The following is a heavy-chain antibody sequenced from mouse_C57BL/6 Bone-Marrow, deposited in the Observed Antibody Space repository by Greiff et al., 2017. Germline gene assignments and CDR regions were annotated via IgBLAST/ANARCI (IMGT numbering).Heavy chain of an antibody. Sequence: QVQLQQPGAELVRPGTSVKLSCKASGYTFTSYWMHWVKQRPGQGLEWIGVIDPSDSYTNYNQKFKGKATLPVDTSSSTAYMQLTSLKSEDSAVYYCARSRDGYYLAWFAYWGQGTLVTVSA. D-gene: IGHD2-3*01. V-gene: IGHV1-59*01. CDR1: GYTFTSYW. CDR3: ARSRDGYYLAWFAY. CDR2: IDPSDSYT. J-gene: IGHJ3*01.